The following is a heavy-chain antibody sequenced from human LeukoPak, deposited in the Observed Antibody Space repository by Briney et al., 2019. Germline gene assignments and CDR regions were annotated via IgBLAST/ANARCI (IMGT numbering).Heavy chain of an antibody. J-gene: IGHJ4*02. D-gene: IGHD6-13*01. V-gene: IGHV3-23*01. CDR3: AITLSSSSVGGG. CDR1: GFTFSTYA. Sequence: GGSLRLSCAASGFTFSTYAMTWVRQARGKGLEGISGISGSGGSTYYADTVKGRFTVSIDNSKNTLSLQMNSLRAEDTAVYYCAITLSSSSVGGGWGQGTLVTVSS. CDR2: ISGSGGST.